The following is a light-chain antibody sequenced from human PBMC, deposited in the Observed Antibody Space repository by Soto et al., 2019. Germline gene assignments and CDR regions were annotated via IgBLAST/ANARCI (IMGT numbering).Light chain of an antibody. CDR3: SSYTSSSTLYV. J-gene: IGLJ1*01. CDR1: SSDFGAYNY. CDR2: DVS. V-gene: IGLV2-14*03. Sequence: QSALTQPVSGSGSPGHAITISCTGTSSDFGAYNYVSWYQQHPGKAPKFMIYDVSNRPSGVSNRFSGSKSGNTASLTISGLQAEDEADYYCSSYTSSSTLYVFGTGTKVTVL.